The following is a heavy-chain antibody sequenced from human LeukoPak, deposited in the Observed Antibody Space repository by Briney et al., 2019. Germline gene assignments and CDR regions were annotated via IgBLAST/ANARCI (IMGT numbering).Heavy chain of an antibody. CDR2: ISSSSSTI. Sequence: PGGPLRLSCAASGFTFSSYSMNRVRQAPGKGLEWVSYISSSSSTIYYADSVKGRFTISRDNAKNSLYLQMNSLRAEDTAVYYCARAGANYYGSGSYYNDAFDIWGQGTMVTVSS. D-gene: IGHD3-10*01. CDR1: GFTFSSYS. J-gene: IGHJ3*02. CDR3: ARAGANYYGSGSYYNDAFDI. V-gene: IGHV3-48*01.